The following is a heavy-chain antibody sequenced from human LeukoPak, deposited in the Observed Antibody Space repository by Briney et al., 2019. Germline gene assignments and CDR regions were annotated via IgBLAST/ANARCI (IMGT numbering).Heavy chain of an antibody. CDR1: GGSISSSNW. J-gene: IGHJ5*02. V-gene: IGHV4-4*02. CDR2: IYYSGST. D-gene: IGHD6-13*01. CDR3: ARVRQQLVRAGWFDP. Sequence: PSETLSLTCAVSGGSISSSNWWSWVRQPPGKGLEWIGYIYYSGSTNYNPSLKSRVTISVDTSKNQFSLKLSSVTAADTAVYYCARVRQQLVRAGWFDPWGQGTLVTVSS.